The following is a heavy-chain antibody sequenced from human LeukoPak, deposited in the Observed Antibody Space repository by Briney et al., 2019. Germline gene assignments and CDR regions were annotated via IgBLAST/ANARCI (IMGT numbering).Heavy chain of an antibody. D-gene: IGHD1-1*01. Sequence: PGGSLRLSCAASGFTVSSYEMNWVRQAPGKGLEWVSSITSRRTYIYNADSVKGRFTISRDNAKNAVYLQMNSLRAEDTAVYYCAREDNLNAFGYWGQGTLVTVSS. V-gene: IGHV3-21*01. J-gene: IGHJ4*02. CDR3: AREDNLNAFGY. CDR1: GFTVSSYE. CDR2: ITSRRTYI.